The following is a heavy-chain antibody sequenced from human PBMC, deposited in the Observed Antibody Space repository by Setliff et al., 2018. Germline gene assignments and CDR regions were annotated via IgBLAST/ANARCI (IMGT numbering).Heavy chain of an antibody. V-gene: IGHV4-39*01. J-gene: IGHJ3*02. D-gene: IGHD2-21*01. CDR3: ARSVVVIAYDAFDI. CDR2: IYYSGST. CDR1: GGSISSSSYY. Sequence: PSETLSLTCTVSGGSISSSSYYWGWIRQPPGKGLEWIGSIYYSGSTCYNPSLKSRVTISVDTPKNQFSLKLSSVTAADTAVYYCARSVVVIAYDAFDIWGQGTMVTVSS.